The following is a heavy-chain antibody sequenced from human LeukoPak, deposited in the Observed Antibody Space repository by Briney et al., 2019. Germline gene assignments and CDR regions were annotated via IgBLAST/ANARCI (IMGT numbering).Heavy chain of an antibody. Sequence: GGSLRLSCAASGFTFSSYSMNWVRQAPGKGLEWVSSISSSSSYIYYADSVKGRFTISRDNAKNSLYLQMNSLRAEDTAVYYCARDFCGGDCKLFDYWGQGTLVTVSS. J-gene: IGHJ4*02. CDR1: GFTFSSYS. V-gene: IGHV3-21*01. CDR3: ARDFCGGDCKLFDY. CDR2: ISSSSSYI. D-gene: IGHD2-21*02.